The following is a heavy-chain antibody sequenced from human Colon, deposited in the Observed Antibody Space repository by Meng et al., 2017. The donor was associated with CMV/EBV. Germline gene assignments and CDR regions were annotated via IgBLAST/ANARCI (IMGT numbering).Heavy chain of an antibody. V-gene: IGHV3-21*06. CDR2: ISSDSSKM. CDR3: ARIHYDSWSGYYRDY. Sequence: GESLKISCGGSGFNFRSYSMNWVRQTPGGRLEWLASISSDSSKMFYADSVTGRFTISRDNARNLLSLQMSSLRAEDTAVYYCARIHYDSWSGYYRDYWGQGALVTVSS. D-gene: IGHD3-3*01. CDR1: GFNFRSYS. J-gene: IGHJ4*02.